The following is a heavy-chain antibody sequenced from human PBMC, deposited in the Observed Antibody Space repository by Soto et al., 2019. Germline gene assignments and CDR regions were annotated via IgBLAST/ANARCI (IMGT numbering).Heavy chain of an antibody. CDR3: ASGPRYSSFELGLGP. Sequence: ASVQLCWEAGGDGFASCDTNWARQSTGQGLEWMGWMNPNSGNTGYAQKFQGRVTMSRNTSISTAYMELSSLRSEDTAVYYCASGPRYSSFELGLGPWGEGTFVTVS. V-gene: IGHV1-8*01. D-gene: IGHD5-12*01. CDR1: GDGFASCD. J-gene: IGHJ5*02. CDR2: MNPNSGNT.